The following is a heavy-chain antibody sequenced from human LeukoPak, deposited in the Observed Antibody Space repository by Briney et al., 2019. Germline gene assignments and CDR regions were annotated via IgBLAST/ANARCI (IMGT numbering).Heavy chain of an antibody. CDR1: GFTFDDYA. CDR3: AKAPYSSGWANAFDI. V-gene: IGHV3-9*01. CDR2: ISWNSGSI. J-gene: IGHJ3*02. D-gene: IGHD6-19*01. Sequence: GGSLRLSCAASGFTFDDYAMHWVRQAPGEGLEWVSGISWNSGSIGYADSVKGRFTISRDNAKNSLYLQMNSLRAEDTALYYCAKAPYSSGWANAFDIWGQGTMVTVSS.